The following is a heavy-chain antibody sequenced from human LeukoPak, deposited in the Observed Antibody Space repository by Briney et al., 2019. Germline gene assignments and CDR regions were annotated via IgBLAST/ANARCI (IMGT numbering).Heavy chain of an antibody. CDR1: GFTFSSFA. CDR3: AKGRRFLEWFLLDS. D-gene: IGHD3-3*01. Sequence: GGSLRLSCAASGFTFSSFAMSWVRQAPGKGLECVSTISVSGSTTYYADSVKGRFTISRDSSKNTLYLHMKSVRAEDTAVYYCAKGRRFLEWFLLDSWGQGILVTATS. V-gene: IGHV3-23*01. J-gene: IGHJ4*02. CDR2: ISVSGSTT.